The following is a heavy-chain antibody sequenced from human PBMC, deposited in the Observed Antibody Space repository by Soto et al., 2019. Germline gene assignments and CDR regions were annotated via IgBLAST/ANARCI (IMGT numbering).Heavy chain of an antibody. CDR2: IGSRTSDI. Sequence: PGGSLRLSCAASGFTLSRHTMNWVRQAPGKGLEWVSFIGSRTSDIYHADSVKGRFTISRDNAKNSLYLDLTRLRAEDTAVYFCVRDYYDTSGYPNTFDMWGQGTMVTVSS. CDR1: GFTLSRHT. D-gene: IGHD3-22*01. J-gene: IGHJ3*02. CDR3: VRDYYDTSGYPNTFDM. V-gene: IGHV3-21*01.